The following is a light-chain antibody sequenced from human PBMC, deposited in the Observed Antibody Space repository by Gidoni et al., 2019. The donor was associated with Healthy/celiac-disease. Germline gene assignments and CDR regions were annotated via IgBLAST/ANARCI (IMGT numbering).Light chain of an antibody. Sequence: SQSVSSNLAWYQQKPGQAPRLLIYGASTRATGIPARFSGSGSGTEFTLTISSLQSEDFAVYYCQQYNNWPGTFGQGTKVEIK. CDR2: GAS. J-gene: IGKJ1*01. CDR3: QQYNNWPGT. V-gene: IGKV3-15*01. CDR1: QSVSSN.